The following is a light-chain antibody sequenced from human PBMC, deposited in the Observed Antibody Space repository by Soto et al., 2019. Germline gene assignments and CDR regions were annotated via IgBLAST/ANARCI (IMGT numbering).Light chain of an antibody. CDR1: QDISNY. CDR2: DAS. V-gene: IGKV1-33*01. J-gene: IGKJ3*01. CDR3: QQYDNLPFT. Sequence: DIQMTQSPSSLSASVGDRVTITCQASQDISNYLNWCQQKPGKAPKLLIYDASSLQSGVPSRFSGSGSGTDFTFTISSLQPEDIATYYCQQYDNLPFTFGPGTKVDI.